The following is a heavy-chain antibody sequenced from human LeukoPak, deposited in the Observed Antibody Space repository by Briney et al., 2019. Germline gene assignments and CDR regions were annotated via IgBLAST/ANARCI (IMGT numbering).Heavy chain of an antibody. V-gene: IGHV4-59*01. CDR3: ARSTDAFDI. Sequence: PSETLSLTCTVSGGSISSYYWSWIRQPPGKGLEWIGYIYYSGSTNYNPSLKSRVTISVDTSKNQFSLTLSSVTTADTAVYYCARSTDAFDIWGQGTMVTVSS. CDR2: IYYSGST. CDR1: GGSISSYY. J-gene: IGHJ3*02.